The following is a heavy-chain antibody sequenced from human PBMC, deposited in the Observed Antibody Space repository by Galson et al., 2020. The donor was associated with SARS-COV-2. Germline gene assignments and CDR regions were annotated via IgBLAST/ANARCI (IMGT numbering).Heavy chain of an antibody. Sequence: LVKVSCKASGGSFRSHVFSWVRQAPGHGLQWMGEVVPIFGTTHYAQDFQGRITILADESTSTAYMELSSLRSEDTAVYYCARTYGGNHYFDYWGQGTLVTVSS. J-gene: IGHJ4*02. D-gene: IGHD2-15*01. CDR2: VVPIFGTT. CDR1: GGSFRSHV. V-gene: IGHV1-69*13. CDR3: ARTYGGNHYFDY.